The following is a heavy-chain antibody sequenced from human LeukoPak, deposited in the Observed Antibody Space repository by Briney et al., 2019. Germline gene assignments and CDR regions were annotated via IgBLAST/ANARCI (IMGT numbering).Heavy chain of an antibody. V-gene: IGHV1-18*01. J-gene: IGHJ5*02. D-gene: IGHD6-19*01. Sequence: GASVKVSCKASAYTFTSYGISWVRQAPGQGLEWMGWISAYNGNTNYAQKLQGRVTMTTDTSTSTAYMELRSLRSDDTAVYYCARDPAVAAPFWFDPWGQGTLVTVSS. CDR1: AYTFTSYG. CDR3: ARDPAVAAPFWFDP. CDR2: ISAYNGNT.